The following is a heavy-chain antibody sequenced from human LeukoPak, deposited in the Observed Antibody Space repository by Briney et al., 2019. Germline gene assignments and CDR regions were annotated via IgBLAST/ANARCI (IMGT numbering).Heavy chain of an antibody. Sequence: PSETLSLTCAVYGGSFSGYYWSWIRQPPGKGLEWIGEISHSGSTNYNPSLKSRVTISVDTSKNQFSLKLSSVTAADTAVYYCARGRAAWGQGTLVTVSS. V-gene: IGHV4-34*01. CDR2: ISHSGST. CDR3: ARGRAA. J-gene: IGHJ5*02. CDR1: GGSFSGYY.